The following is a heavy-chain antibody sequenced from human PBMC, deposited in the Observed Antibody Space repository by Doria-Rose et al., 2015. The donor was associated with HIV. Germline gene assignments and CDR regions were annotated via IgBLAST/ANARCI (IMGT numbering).Heavy chain of an antibody. CDR3: ARIKSSRWYHKYYFDF. V-gene: IGHV2-26*01. D-gene: IGHD6-13*01. CDR1: GVSLSSPGMG. Sequence: QITLKESGPVLVKPTETLTLTCTVSGVSLSSPGMGVSWIRQPPGKALEWLANIFTDDERSYKTSLKSRLTISRGPSKSQVVLTMTDMDPADTATYYCARIKSSRWYHKYYFDFWGQGTLVIVSA. CDR2: IFTDDER. J-gene: IGHJ4*02.